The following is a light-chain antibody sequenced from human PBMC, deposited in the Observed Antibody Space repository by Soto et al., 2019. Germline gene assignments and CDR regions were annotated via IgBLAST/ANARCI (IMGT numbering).Light chain of an antibody. V-gene: IGKV3-20*01. CDR3: QQYSKSPIT. CDR1: QIVNSNY. Sequence: EFMLTQSPRTLALSPGERATLPCRASQIVNSNYLAWYQHKPGQSPRFLIYGASRRATGIPDRFSGSGTGTDFTLTISRVEPEDVAIYYCQQYSKSPITFGQGTRLEI. CDR2: GAS. J-gene: IGKJ5*01.